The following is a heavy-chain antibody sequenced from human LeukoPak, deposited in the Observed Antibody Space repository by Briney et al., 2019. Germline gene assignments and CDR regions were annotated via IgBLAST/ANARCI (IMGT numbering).Heavy chain of an antibody. D-gene: IGHD6-6*01. J-gene: IGHJ6*04. CDR2: ISAYNGNT. Sequence: GASVKVSCKASGYTFTSYGISWVRQAPGQGLEWMGWISAYNGNTNYAQKLQGRVTMTTDTSTSTAYMELRSLRSDDTAVYYCARDGPAARQHYYGMAVWGKATTATPPS. CDR1: GYTFTSYG. V-gene: IGHV1-18*01. CDR3: ARDGPAARQHYYGMAV.